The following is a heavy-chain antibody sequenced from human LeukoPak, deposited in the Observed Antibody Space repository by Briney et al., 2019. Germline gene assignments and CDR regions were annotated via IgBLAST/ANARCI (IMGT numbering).Heavy chain of an antibody. V-gene: IGHV4-34*01. J-gene: IGHJ5*02. CDR1: GGSFSGYY. D-gene: IGHD4-17*01. Sequence: SETLSLTCAVYGGSFSGYYWSWIRQPPGKGLEWIGEINHSGSTYYNPSLKSRVTISVDRSKNQFSLKLSSVTAADTAVYYCARGGRAYYGENWFDPWGQGTLVTVSS. CDR3: ARGGRAYYGENWFDP. CDR2: INHSGST.